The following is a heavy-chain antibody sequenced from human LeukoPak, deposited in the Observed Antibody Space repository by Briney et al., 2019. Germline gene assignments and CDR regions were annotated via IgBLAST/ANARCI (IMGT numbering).Heavy chain of an antibody. V-gene: IGHV1-2*04. Sequence: GASVKVSCKASGYTFTGYYMHWVRQAPGQGLEWMGWINPNSGGTNYAQKFQGWVTMTRDTSISTAYMELSRLRSDDTAVYYCARDLGSSWSDPFYYFDYWGQGTLVTVSS. CDR2: INPNSGGT. CDR3: ARDLGSSWSDPFYYFDY. J-gene: IGHJ4*02. CDR1: GYTFTGYY. D-gene: IGHD6-13*01.